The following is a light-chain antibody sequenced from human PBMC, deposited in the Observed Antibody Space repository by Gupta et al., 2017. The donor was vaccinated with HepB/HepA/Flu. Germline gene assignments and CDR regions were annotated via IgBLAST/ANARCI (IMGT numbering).Light chain of an antibody. V-gene: IGKV3-15*01. Sequence: IVMTQSPATLSVSPGERVTLSCRASQSVSSNLAWYQQKPGQAPRLLIYVASTRATGIPARFSGSGSGTEFTLTISSLQSEDFAVYYCQQDNNWPETFGQGTKVEIK. CDR3: QQDNNWPET. CDR2: VAS. J-gene: IGKJ1*01. CDR1: QSVSSN.